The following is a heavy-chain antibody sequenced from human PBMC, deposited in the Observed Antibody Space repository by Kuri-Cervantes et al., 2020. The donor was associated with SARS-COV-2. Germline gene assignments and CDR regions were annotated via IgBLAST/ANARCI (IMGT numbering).Heavy chain of an antibody. CDR3: AKGSSGAFDI. J-gene: IGHJ3*02. CDR1: GFTFSSYW. CDR2: IKQDGSEK. Sequence: GESLKISCAASGFTFSSYWMSWVRQAPGKGLEWVANIKQDGSEKYYVDSVKGRFTISRDNAKNSLYLQMSSLRAEDTAVYYCAKGSSGAFDIWGQGTMVTVSS. V-gene: IGHV3-7*03.